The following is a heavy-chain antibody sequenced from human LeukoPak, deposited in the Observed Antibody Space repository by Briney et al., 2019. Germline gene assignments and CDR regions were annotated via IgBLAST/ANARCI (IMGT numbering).Heavy chain of an antibody. CDR2: IYYSGST. D-gene: IGHD4-17*01. CDR3: ARAYYGDFV. CDR1: GGSISSYY. J-gene: IGHJ4*02. Sequence: SETLSLTCTVSGGSISSYYWSWIRQPPRKGLEWIGYIYYSGSTNYNPSLKSRVTISVDTSKNQFSLKLSSVTAADTAVYYCARAYYGDFVWGQGTLVTVSS. V-gene: IGHV4-59*01.